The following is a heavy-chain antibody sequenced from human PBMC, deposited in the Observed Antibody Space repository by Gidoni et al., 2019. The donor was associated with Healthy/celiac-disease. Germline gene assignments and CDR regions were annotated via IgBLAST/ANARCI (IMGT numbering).Heavy chain of an antibody. CDR2: INPNSGGT. D-gene: IGHD3-22*01. CDR1: GYTFTGYY. J-gene: IGHJ6*02. V-gene: IGHV1-2*06. Sequence: QVQLVQSGAEVKKPGASVKVYCKASGYTFTGYYMHWVRQAPGQGLEWMGRINPNSGGTNYAQKFQGRVTMTRDTSISTAYMELSRLRSDDTAVYYCARDLSYYDSSGYRFYYYYGMDVWGQGTTVTVSS. CDR3: ARDLSYYDSSGYRFYYYYGMDV.